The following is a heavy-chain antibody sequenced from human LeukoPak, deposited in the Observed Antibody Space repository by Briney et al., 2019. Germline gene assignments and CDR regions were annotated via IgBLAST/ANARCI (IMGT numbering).Heavy chain of an antibody. CDR2: IYSGGST. J-gene: IGHJ6*03. V-gene: IGHV3-53*01. CDR3: ARDMYSSSSMNYYYYYYMDV. D-gene: IGHD6-6*01. CDR1: GFTVSSNC. Sequence: HPGGSLRLSCAASGFTVSSNCMSWVRQAPGKGLEWVSVIYSGGSTYYADSVKGRFTISRDNSKNTLYLQMNSLRAEDTAVYYCARDMYSSSSMNYYYYYYMDVWGKGTTVTVSS.